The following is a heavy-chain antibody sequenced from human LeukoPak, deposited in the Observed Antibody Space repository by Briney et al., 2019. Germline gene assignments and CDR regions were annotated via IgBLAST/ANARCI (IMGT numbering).Heavy chain of an antibody. CDR2: IWYDGSNK. V-gene: IGHV3-33*08. Sequence: GGSLRLSCAASGFIFSSYGMHWVRQAPGKGLEWVAVIWYDGSNKYYADSVKGRFTISRDNSKNTLYLQMNSLRAEDTAVYYCARLSIAAAGTGQAVDYWGQGTLVTVSS. CDR1: GFIFSSYG. D-gene: IGHD6-13*01. CDR3: ARLSIAAAGTGQAVDY. J-gene: IGHJ4*02.